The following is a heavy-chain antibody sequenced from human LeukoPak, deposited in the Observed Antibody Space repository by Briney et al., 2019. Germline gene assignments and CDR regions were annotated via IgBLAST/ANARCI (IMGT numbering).Heavy chain of an antibody. CDR2: ISAYNGIT. CDR1: GYTLTELS. J-gene: IGHJ5*02. Sequence: ASVKVSCKVSGYTLTELSMHWVRQAPGKGLEWMGWISAYNGITNYAQNLQGRVTMTTDTSTSTAYMELRSLRSDDTAVYYCARTKDYYPDSSGYYNNWFDPWGQGTLVTVSS. CDR3: ARTKDYYPDSSGYYNNWFDP. V-gene: IGHV1-18*01. D-gene: IGHD3-22*01.